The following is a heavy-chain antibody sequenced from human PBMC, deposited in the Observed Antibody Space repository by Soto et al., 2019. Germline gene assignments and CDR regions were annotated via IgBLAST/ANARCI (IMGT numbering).Heavy chain of an antibody. CDR1: GFTFSSYA. Sequence: GGSLRLSCAASGFTFSSYAMYWVRQAPGKGLEWVAVILYDGSNKYYADSVKGRFTISRDNSKNTLYLQMNSLRAEDTAVYYCARDDPHGDLSFDYWGQGTLVTVSS. CDR2: ILYDGSNK. D-gene: IGHD4-17*01. CDR3: ARDDPHGDLSFDY. J-gene: IGHJ4*02. V-gene: IGHV3-30*03.